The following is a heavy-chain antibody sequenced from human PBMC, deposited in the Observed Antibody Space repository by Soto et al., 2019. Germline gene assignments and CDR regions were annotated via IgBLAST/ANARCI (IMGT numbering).Heavy chain of an antibody. CDR2: ITSDGSST. Sequence: EVQLVESGGGLVQPGGSLRLSCAASGFTFSSYYMNWVRQAPGKGLVWVARITSDGSSTTYADSVKGRFTISRDNAKNTLYLQMNSLRAEDTAVYSCARERVGGFGDVWGQGTTVTVSS. D-gene: IGHD3-10*01. J-gene: IGHJ6*02. CDR3: ARERVGGFGDV. V-gene: IGHV3-74*01. CDR1: GFTFSSYY.